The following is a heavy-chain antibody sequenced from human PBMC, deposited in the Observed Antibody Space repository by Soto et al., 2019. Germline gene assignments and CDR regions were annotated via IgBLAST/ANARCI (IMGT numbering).Heavy chain of an antibody. CDR2: FDPEDGET. CDR3: ATTIARYSNYDLDY. CDR1: GYTLTELS. D-gene: IGHD4-4*01. Sequence: ASVKVSCKVSGYTLTELSMHCVRQAPGKGLEWMGGFDPEDGETIYAQKFQGRVTMTEDTSTDTAYMELSSLRSEDTAVYYCATTIARYSNYDLDYWGQGTLVTVSS. J-gene: IGHJ4*02. V-gene: IGHV1-24*01.